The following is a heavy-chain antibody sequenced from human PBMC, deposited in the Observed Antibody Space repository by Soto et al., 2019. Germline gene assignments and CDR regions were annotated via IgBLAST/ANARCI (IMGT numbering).Heavy chain of an antibody. J-gene: IGHJ4*02. V-gene: IGHV4-4*07. D-gene: IGHD2-15*01. Sequence: KTSETLSLTCTVSGGSISSYYWSWIRQPAGKGLEWIGRIYTSGSTNYNPSLKSRVTMSVDTSKNQFSLKLSSVTAADTAVYYCARDRRYCSGGSCYSSPYFDYWGQGTLVTVSS. CDR2: IYTSGST. CDR1: GGSISSYY. CDR3: ARDRRYCSGGSCYSSPYFDY.